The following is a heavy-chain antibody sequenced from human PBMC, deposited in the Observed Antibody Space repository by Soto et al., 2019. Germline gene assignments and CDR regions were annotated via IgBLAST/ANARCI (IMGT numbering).Heavy chain of an antibody. D-gene: IGHD2-8*02. CDR2: IYHSGST. CDR1: GGSISSGGYS. CDR3: ARDKITGFFDY. J-gene: IGHJ4*02. Sequence: SETLSLTCAVSGGSISSGGYSWGWIRQPPGKGLEWIGYIYHSGSTYYNPSLKSRVTISVDRSRNQFSLKLTSVTAADTAVYYCARDKITGFFDYWGQGTLVTVSP. V-gene: IGHV4-30-2*01.